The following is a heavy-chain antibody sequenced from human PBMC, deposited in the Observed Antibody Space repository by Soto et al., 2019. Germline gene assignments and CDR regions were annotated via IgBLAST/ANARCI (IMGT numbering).Heavy chain of an antibody. CDR3: AKDLRLPGRAYGMDV. Sequence: QVQLVESGGGVVQPGRSLRLSCAASGFTFSSYGMHWVRQAPGKGLEWVAVISYDGSNKYYADSVKGRFTISRDNSKNTLYLQMNSLRAEDTAVYYCAKDLRLPGRAYGMDVWGQGTTVTVSS. D-gene: IGHD2-15*01. V-gene: IGHV3-30*18. CDR2: ISYDGSNK. J-gene: IGHJ6*02. CDR1: GFTFSSYG.